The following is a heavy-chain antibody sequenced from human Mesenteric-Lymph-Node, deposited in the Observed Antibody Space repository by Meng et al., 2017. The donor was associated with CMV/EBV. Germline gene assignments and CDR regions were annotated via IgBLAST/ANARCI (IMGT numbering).Heavy chain of an antibody. CDR1: GFTFSSYG. CDR3: ARDLNNYFDY. CDR2: IRYDGSNK. D-gene: IGHD2/OR15-2a*01. J-gene: IGHJ4*02. Sequence: GESLKISCAASGFTFSSYGMHWVRQAPGKGLEWVAFIRYDGSNKYYADSVKGRFTISRDNSKNTLYLQMNSLRAEDTAVYYCARDLNNYFDYWGQGTLVTVSS. V-gene: IGHV3-30*02.